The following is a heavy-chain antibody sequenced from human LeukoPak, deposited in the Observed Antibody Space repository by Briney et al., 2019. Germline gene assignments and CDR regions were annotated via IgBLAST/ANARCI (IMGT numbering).Heavy chain of an antibody. CDR3: ARGVGATHFDY. D-gene: IGHD1-26*01. CDR1: GGSISDYY. J-gene: IGHJ4*02. Sequence: SETLSLTCTVSGGSISDYYWTWIRQPPGKGLEWIGYVHYSGTPNHNPSLKSRVTFSVDTSKNQFSLKLTSVTAADTAVYYCARGVGATHFDYWGQGILVTVSS. V-gene: IGHV4-59*01. CDR2: VHYSGTP.